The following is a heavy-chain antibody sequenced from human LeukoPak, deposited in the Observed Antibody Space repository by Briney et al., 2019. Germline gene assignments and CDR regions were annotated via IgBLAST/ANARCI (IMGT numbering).Heavy chain of an antibody. V-gene: IGHV2-5*08. J-gene: IGHJ4*02. CDR1: GGSISNYFWK. Sequence: TLSLTCAVSGGSISNYFWKWIRQPPGKALEWLALIYWDDDKRYSPSLKSRLTITKDTSKNQVVLTMTNMDPVDTATYYCAHRLRIAAAGNTFDYWGQGTLVTVTS. CDR3: AHRLRIAAAGNTFDY. CDR2: IYWDDDK. D-gene: IGHD6-13*01.